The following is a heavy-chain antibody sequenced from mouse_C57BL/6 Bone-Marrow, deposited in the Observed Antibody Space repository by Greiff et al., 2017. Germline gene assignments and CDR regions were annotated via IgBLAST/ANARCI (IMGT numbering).Heavy chain of an antibody. Sequence: QVQLQQPGAELVKPGASVKLSCKASGYTFTSYWMHWVKQRPGQGLEWIGMIHPNSGSTNYNEKFKSKATLTVDKSSSTAYMQLSSLTSEDSAVYYCAREGNGYYAGFAYWGQGTLVTVSA. CDR3: AREGNGYYAGFAY. J-gene: IGHJ3*01. V-gene: IGHV1-64*01. CDR2: IHPNSGST. CDR1: GYTFTSYW. D-gene: IGHD2-3*01.